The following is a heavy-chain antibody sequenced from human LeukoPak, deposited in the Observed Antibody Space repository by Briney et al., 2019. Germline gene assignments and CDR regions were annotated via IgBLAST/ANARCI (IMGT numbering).Heavy chain of an antibody. D-gene: IGHD3-22*01. Sequence: GGSLRLSCAASGFTFSRYSMNWVRQAPGKGLEWVSSISSSSSYIYYADSVKGRFTISRDNVKNSLYLQMNSLRAEDTAVYYCARALEDYYDTSGYYNWGQGTLVTVSS. CDR3: ARALEDYYDTSGYYN. CDR2: ISSSSSYI. J-gene: IGHJ4*02. CDR1: GFTFSRYS. V-gene: IGHV3-21*01.